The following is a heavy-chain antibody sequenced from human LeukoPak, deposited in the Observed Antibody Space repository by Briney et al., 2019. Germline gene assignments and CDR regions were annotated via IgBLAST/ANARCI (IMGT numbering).Heavy chain of an antibody. Sequence: GTSLRLSCAVSGFTIANHVMHWVRQAPGKGLEWVAMISHDGAAVYYGDSVKGRLTISRDNSNNTLYLQMNSLRVEDTAVYYCAKDWGSSGWYNWFDPWGQGTLVTVSS. CDR3: AKDWGSSGWYNWFDP. V-gene: IGHV3-30*18. CDR1: GFTIANHV. CDR2: ISHDGAAV. J-gene: IGHJ5*02. D-gene: IGHD6-19*01.